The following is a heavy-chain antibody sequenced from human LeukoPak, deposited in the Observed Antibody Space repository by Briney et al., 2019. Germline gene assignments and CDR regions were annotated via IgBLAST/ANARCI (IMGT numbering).Heavy chain of an antibody. CDR3: AKDDSSSWSVLDY. V-gene: IGHV3-7*01. J-gene: IGHJ4*02. CDR2: IKQDESER. D-gene: IGHD6-13*01. CDR1: GFSFSSYW. Sequence: GGSLRLSCEGSGFSFSSYWMTWVRQSPGKGPEWVANIKQDESERYTVDSVKGRFTISRDNAKNSVYLHMNSLRAEDTAVYYCAKDDSSSWSVLDYWGQGTLVTVSS.